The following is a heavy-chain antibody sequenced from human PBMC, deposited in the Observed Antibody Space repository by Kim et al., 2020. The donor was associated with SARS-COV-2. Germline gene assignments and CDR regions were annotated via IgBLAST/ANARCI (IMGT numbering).Heavy chain of an antibody. Sequence: SETLSLTCTVSGAYIGSNSYHWGWIRQPPGKGLEWIGSIYYSGSTYYNASLKSRVIISVDTSKNQFSLRLSSVAAADTAVYYCARHEYYGSRSYVYWGQGTLVTVSS. CDR3: ARHEYYGSRSYVY. CDR1: GAYIGSNSYH. V-gene: IGHV4-39*01. J-gene: IGHJ4*02. CDR2: IYYSGST. D-gene: IGHD3-10*01.